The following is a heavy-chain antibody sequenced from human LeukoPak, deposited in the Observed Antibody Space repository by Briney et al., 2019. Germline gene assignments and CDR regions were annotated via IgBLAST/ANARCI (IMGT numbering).Heavy chain of an antibody. J-gene: IGHJ4*02. CDR3: ARDYADYVGYFFFDY. CDR1: GYTFNNYA. CDR2: ISGGGETT. V-gene: IGHV3-23*01. Sequence: GGSLRLSCAASGYTFNNYAMNWVRQAPGKGLEWVSPISGGGETTYYADSAKGRFTISRDNSQNTLYLQMNSLRAEDTAVYYCARDYADYVGYFFFDYWGQGTLVTVSS. D-gene: IGHD4-17*01.